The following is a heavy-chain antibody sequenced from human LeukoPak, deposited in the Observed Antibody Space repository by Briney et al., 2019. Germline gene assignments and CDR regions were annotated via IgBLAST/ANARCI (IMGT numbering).Heavy chain of an antibody. D-gene: IGHD1-7*01. V-gene: IGHV4-61*01. CDR1: NGSISSDTYF. CDR3: AREGGSGTTSWFDP. CDR2: IYYSGST. Sequence: KSSETLSLTCTVSNGSISSDTYFWSWIRQPPGKGLEWIGYIYYSGSTNYNPSLKSRVTISVDTSKNQFSLKLSSVTAADTAVYYCAREGGSGTTSWFDPWGQGTLVTVSS. J-gene: IGHJ5*02.